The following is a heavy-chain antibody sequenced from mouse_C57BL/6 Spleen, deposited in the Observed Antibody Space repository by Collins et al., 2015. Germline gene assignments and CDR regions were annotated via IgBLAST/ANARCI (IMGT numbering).Heavy chain of an antibody. D-gene: IGHD1-1*01. V-gene: IGHV5-17*01. CDR2: INSASSTI. CDR3: TRGLYGAFDY. J-gene: IGHJ2*01. CDR1: GFTFSDYG. Sequence: EVQLVESGGGLVKPRGSLKLSCAASGFTFSDYGMHWVRQAPEKGLEWIAYINSASSTIYYADTVKGRFTLSRDNAKSTLFLQMTSLRSEDTAMYFCTRGLYGAFDYWGQGTLTVSS.